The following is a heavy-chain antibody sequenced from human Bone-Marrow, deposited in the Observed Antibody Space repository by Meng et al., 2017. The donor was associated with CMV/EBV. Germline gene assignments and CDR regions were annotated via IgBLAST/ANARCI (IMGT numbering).Heavy chain of an antibody. V-gene: IGHV1-18*01. D-gene: IGHD3-10*01. CDR1: GDTFTSYG. Sequence: VHVVLAGAEVKKPGAQVKVSCKASGDTFTSYGISWVRQVPGQGLEWMGWISAYNGNTNYAQKLQGRVTMTTDTSTSTAYMELRSLRSDDTAVYYCARFITMVRGDTYYFDYWGQGTLVTVSS. J-gene: IGHJ4*02. CDR3: ARFITMVRGDTYYFDY. CDR2: ISAYNGNT.